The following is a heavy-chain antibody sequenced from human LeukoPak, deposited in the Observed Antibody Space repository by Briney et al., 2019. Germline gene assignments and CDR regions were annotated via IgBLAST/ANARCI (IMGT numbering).Heavy chain of an antibody. CDR2: IYYSGST. V-gene: IGHV4-31*03. CDR1: GGSISSGGYY. Sequence: SETLSLTCTVSGGSISSGGYYWSWIRQHPGKGLEWIGYIYYSGSTYYNPSLKSRVTISVDTSKNQFSLKLSSVTAADTAVYYCARVGTGYPPSPFDYWGQGTLVTVSS. CDR3: ARVGTGYPPSPFDY. D-gene: IGHD3/OR15-3a*01. J-gene: IGHJ4*02.